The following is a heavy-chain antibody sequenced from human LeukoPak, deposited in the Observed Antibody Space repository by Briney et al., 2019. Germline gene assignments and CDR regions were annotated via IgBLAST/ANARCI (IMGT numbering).Heavy chain of an antibody. CDR3: AREAAYYNSGSRPIDS. CDR2: IWNSGST. CDR1: GGSVSIGTYD. J-gene: IGHJ4*02. V-gene: IGHV4-61*01. Sequence: SETLSLTCSVSGGSVSIGTYDWSWIRQPPGKGLEWIGYIWNSGSTKYNPSLKSRVTISVDTSKNQFSLKLSSVTAADTAVYYCAREAAYYNSGSRPIDSWGQGTLVTVSS. D-gene: IGHD3-10*01.